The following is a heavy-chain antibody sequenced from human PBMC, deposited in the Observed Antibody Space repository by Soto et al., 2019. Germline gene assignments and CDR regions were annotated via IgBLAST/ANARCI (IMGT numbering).Heavy chain of an antibody. D-gene: IGHD3-16*02. CDR2: IHDTGRT. CDR3: AREGVSGTYRFDS. CDR1: GDSLSTYY. V-gene: IGHV4-4*07. J-gene: IGHJ4*02. Sequence: SETLSLTCTVSGDSLSTYYWSWIRQPAGERLEWIGRIHDTGRTNYNPSLKSRVTMSVDTSKNQFSLRVNSVTAADTAVYYCAREGVSGTYRFDSWGQGTLVTVSS.